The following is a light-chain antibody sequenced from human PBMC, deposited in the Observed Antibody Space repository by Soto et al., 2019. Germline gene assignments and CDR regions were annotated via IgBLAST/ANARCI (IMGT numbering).Light chain of an antibody. CDR2: WAS. CDR1: QSDLYSSNNKNY. CDR3: QQYYSTPWA. Sequence: DGVMTQSPDSLAVSLGERATIKCKSSQSDLYSSNNKNYLAWYQQKPGQPPKLLIYWASTRESGVPDRLSGSGSGTDFTLTISSLQAEDVAIYYCQQYYSTPWAFGQGTKVDI. V-gene: IGKV4-1*01. J-gene: IGKJ1*01.